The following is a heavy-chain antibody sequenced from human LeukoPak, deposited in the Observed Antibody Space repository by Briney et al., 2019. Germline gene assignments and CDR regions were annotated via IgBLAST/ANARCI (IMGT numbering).Heavy chain of an antibody. J-gene: IGHJ4*02. CDR2: IYSSGST. CDR3: ARDVGYSGYDLGY. V-gene: IGHV3-66*01. CDR1: GFTVSSNY. Sequence: GSLRLSCAASGFTVSSNYMSWVRQAPGKGLEWVSVIYSSGSTYYADSVKGRFTISRDNSKNTLYLQMNSLRAEDTAVYYCARDVGYSGYDLGYWGQGTLVTVSS. D-gene: IGHD5-12*01.